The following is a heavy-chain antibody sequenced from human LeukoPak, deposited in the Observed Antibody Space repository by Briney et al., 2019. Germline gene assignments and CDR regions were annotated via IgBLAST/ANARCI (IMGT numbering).Heavy chain of an antibody. CDR2: IFYSGST. CDR3: AKSNGYGLVDI. CDR1: GGSISSFY. Sequence: PSETLSLTCTVSGGSISSFYWSWIRQPPGKGLEWIGNIFYSGSTYYSPSLKSRVTISLDTSRNQFSLKLNSVTAADTAVYYCAKSNGYGLVDIWGQGTMVTVSS. J-gene: IGHJ3*02. V-gene: IGHV4-59*12. D-gene: IGHD3-10*01.